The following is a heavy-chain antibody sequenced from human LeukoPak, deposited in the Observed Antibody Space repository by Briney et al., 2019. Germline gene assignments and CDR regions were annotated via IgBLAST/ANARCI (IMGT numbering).Heavy chain of an antibody. CDR2: ISSSSSYI. CDR1: GFTFSSYS. V-gene: IGHV3-21*01. J-gene: IGHJ4*02. Sequence: ASLRLSCAASGFTFSSYSMNWVRQAPGKGLEWVSSISSSSSYIYYADSVKGRFTISRDNAKNSLYLQMNSLRAEDTAVYYCARGHYSSGWSSFDYWGQGTLVTV. D-gene: IGHD6-19*01. CDR3: ARGHYSSGWSSFDY.